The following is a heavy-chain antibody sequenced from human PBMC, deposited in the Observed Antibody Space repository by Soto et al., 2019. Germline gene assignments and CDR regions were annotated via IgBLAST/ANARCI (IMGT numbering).Heavy chain of an antibody. CDR1: GFIFSGSG. D-gene: IGHD3-22*01. Sequence: QVQLVESGGGVVQPGRSLRLTCAASGFIFSGSGMHWVRQAPGKGLEWVALISYDGSRTYYADSVRDRFTISRDNGQNTLYLQMNSLRAEDTAVYFCARWLGGSMYDNSGKYDSWGQGTLVIVSS. CDR2: ISYDGSRT. J-gene: IGHJ5*01. V-gene: IGHV3-30*03. CDR3: ARWLGGSMYDNSGKYDS.